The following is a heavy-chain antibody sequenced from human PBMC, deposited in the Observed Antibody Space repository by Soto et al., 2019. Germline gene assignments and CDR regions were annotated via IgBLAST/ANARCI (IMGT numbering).Heavy chain of an antibody. CDR3: ARSPGSYAHFDF. CDR1: GYTCTSYY. J-gene: IGHJ4*02. V-gene: IGHV1-2*02. Sequence: SVKVSCKASGYTCTSYYMHWVRRAPGQGLEWMGCINPNSGDATYAQKFQGRVTLTRDTSINTGYMALNRLRSDDTAVYYCARSPGSYAHFDFWGLGTLVTVSS. D-gene: IGHD1-26*01. CDR2: INPNSGDA.